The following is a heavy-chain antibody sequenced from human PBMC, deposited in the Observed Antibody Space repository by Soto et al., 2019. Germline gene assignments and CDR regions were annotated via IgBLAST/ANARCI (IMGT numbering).Heavy chain of an antibody. CDR2: IYPGDSDT. J-gene: IGHJ4*02. D-gene: IGHD3-9*01. CDR3: ARFLSYYDILTAYKYFDF. V-gene: IGHV5-51*01. CDR1: GYSFTSYW. Sequence: GESLKISCKGSGYSFTSYWIGWVRQMPGKGLEWMGIIYPGDSDTRYSPSFQGQVTISADKSISTAYLQWSSLKASDTAMYYCARFLSYYDILTAYKYFDFCGQGTLVTVST.